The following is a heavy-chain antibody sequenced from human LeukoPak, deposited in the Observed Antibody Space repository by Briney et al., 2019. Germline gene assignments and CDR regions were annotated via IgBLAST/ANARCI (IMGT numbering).Heavy chain of an antibody. J-gene: IGHJ4*02. V-gene: IGHV1-2*02. CDR2: INPNRGGT. CDR1: GYTFTGYY. D-gene: IGHD6-19*01. CDR3: ARVDDSGWYIWRDY. Sequence: ASVKVSCKASGYTFTGYYMHWVRQAPGQGLEWMGWINPNRGGTNYAQKFQGRVTMTRDTSISTAYMELSRLRSDDTAVYYCARVDDSGWYIWRDYWGQGTLVTVSS.